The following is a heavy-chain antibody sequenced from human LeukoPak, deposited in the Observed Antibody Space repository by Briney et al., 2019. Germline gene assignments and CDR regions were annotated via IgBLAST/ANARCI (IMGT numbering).Heavy chain of an antibody. CDR2: TYYRSKWYN. CDR3: ARDSPGRIAAAGSGFDY. D-gene: IGHD6-13*01. Sequence: SQTLSLTCAISGDSVSSNSAAWNWIRQSPSRGLEWLGRTYYRSKWYNDYAVSVKSRITINPDTSKNQFSLQLNSVTPEDTAVYYCARDSPGRIAAAGSGFDYWGQGTLVTVSS. J-gene: IGHJ4*02. CDR1: GDSVSSNSAA. V-gene: IGHV6-1*01.